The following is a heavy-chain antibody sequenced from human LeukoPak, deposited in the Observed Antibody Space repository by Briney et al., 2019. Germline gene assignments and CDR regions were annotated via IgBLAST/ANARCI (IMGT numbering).Heavy chain of an antibody. D-gene: IGHD1-1*01. CDR1: GITFSTYA. V-gene: IGHV3-23*01. CDR3: ANIAGTTSPAIY. CDR2: IGGGGSST. J-gene: IGHJ4*02. Sequence: GGSLRLSCAASGITFSTYAISWVRQAPGKGLEWVSGIGGGGSSTYYADSVKGRFTISRDNSKNTLYLQMNSLRAEDTAVYYCANIAGTTSPAIYWGQGTLVTVSS.